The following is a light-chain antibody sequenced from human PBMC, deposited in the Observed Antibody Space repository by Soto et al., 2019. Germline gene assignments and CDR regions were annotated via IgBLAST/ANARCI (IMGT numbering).Light chain of an antibody. Sequence: EIVLTQSPGTLSLSPGERATLSCRASQSVSSSYLAWYQQKPGQAPRLLIYGAFTRATGIPDRFTGGGSGTDFTLTISRLEPEDFAVYYCQQYGSSPAFGQGTRLEIK. J-gene: IGKJ5*01. CDR3: QQYGSSPA. V-gene: IGKV3-20*01. CDR1: QSVSSSY. CDR2: GAF.